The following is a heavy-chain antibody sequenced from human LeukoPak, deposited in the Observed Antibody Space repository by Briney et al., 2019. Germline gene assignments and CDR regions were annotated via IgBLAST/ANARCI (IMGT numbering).Heavy chain of an antibody. Sequence: GRSLRLSCAASGFTFDDYAMHWVRQAPGKGLEWVSGISWNSGSIGYADSVKGRFTISRDNAKNSLYLQMNSLRAEDTALYYCAKVTYGVTTMIDYWGQGTLVTVSS. J-gene: IGHJ4*02. CDR2: ISWNSGSI. CDR3: AKVTYGVTTMIDY. D-gene: IGHD4-17*01. V-gene: IGHV3-9*01. CDR1: GFTFDDYA.